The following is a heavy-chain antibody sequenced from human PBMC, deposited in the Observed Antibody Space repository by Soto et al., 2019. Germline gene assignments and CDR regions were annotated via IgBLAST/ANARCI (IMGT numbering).Heavy chain of an antibody. J-gene: IGHJ5*02. V-gene: IGHV3-74*01. CDR3: VXDGHCITTSRYGNWFDP. D-gene: IGHD2-2*01. Sequence: GGSLRLSCAAPGFTFSTYWMHWIRQVPGKGLEWVSRINSDASHTYYADSVKGRSTISRDNAKNTLHLEMNSLRAEDTAVYYCVXDGHCITTSRYGNWFDPWGQGTLVTVSS. CDR1: GFTFSTYW. CDR2: INSDASHT.